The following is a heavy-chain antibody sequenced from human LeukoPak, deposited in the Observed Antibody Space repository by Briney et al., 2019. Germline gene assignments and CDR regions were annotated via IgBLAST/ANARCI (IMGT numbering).Heavy chain of an antibody. D-gene: IGHD3-10*01. CDR2: ISSSAATI. V-gene: IGHV3-48*01. J-gene: IGHJ6*02. Sequence: GGSLRLSCAASGFTFSGYSLSWVRPAPGKGREWVSYISSSAATIYYADSVRGRFTLSRDSAKNSLYLQMNSLRVEDTALYYCARGGRGDYGSGSYYNYGMDVWGQGTTVTVSS. CDR3: ARGGRGDYGSGSYYNYGMDV. CDR1: GFTFSGYS.